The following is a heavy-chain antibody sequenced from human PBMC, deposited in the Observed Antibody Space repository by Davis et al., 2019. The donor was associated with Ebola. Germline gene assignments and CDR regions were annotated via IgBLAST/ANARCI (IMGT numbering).Heavy chain of an antibody. Sequence: GESPKTPCKGSGYSFTSYWIGRVRQMPGKGLEWMGIIYPGDSDTRYSPSFQGQVTISADKSISTAYLQWSSLKASDTAMYYCARWREMATIRDYWGQGTLVTVSS. D-gene: IGHD5-24*01. J-gene: IGHJ4*02. CDR2: IYPGDSDT. CDR1: GYSFTSYW. V-gene: IGHV5-51*01. CDR3: ARWREMATIRDY.